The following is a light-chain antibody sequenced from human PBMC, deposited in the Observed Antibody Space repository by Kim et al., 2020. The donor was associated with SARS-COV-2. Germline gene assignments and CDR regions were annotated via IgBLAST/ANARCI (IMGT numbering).Light chain of an antibody. V-gene: IGKV3-20*01. CDR2: GAS. J-gene: IGKJ2*01. CDR3: QQYVSSLYT. CDR1: QSVSSSY. Sequence: LAPGERATLSCRASQSVSSSYLAWYQQKPGQAPRLLIDGASSRATGIPDRFSGSGSGTDFTLTISRLEPEDFAVYYCQQYVSSLYTFGQGTKLEI.